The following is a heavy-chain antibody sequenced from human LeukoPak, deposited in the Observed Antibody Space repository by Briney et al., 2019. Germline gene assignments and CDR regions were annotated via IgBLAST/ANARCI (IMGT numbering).Heavy chain of an antibody. J-gene: IGHJ4*02. CDR3: ARPLGYCSSTSCYTEFDY. Sequence: GASVKVSCKASGYTFTGYYMHWVRQAPGQGLEWMGGIIPIFGTANYAQKFQGRVTITTDESTSTAYMELSSLRSEDTAVYYCARPLGYCSSTSCYTEFDYWGQGTLVTVSS. D-gene: IGHD2-2*02. CDR2: IIPIFGTA. V-gene: IGHV1-69*05. CDR1: GYTFTGYY.